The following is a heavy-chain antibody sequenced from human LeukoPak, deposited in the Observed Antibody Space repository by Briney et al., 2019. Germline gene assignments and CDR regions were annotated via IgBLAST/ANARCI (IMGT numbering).Heavy chain of an antibody. CDR3: ANGLNVPDY. J-gene: IGHJ4*02. V-gene: IGHV3-23*01. CDR1: GFTFSSYA. CDR2: ISDSGGST. D-gene: IGHD2-2*01. Sequence: PAGGSLRLSCAASGFTFSSYAMSWVRQAPGKGLEWVLSISDSGGSTYYADSVQGRFTISRDNSKNTVFLQMNSLRAEDTAIYYCANGLNVPDYWGQGTLVTVSS.